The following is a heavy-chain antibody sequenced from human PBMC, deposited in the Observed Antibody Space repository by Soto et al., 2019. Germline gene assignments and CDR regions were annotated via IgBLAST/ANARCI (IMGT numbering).Heavy chain of an antibody. CDR2: ISSGSSTI. V-gene: IGHV3-48*02. CDR1: GFTFSSYS. Sequence: EVQLVESGGGLVQPGGSLRLSCAASGFTFSSYSMNWVRQAPGKGLEWVSYISSGSSTIYYADSVKGRFTISRYNAKNSRYRQMNSLRDEDTAVYYCARALSSGWPFDYWGQGTLVTVSS. J-gene: IGHJ4*02. D-gene: IGHD6-19*01. CDR3: ARALSSGWPFDY.